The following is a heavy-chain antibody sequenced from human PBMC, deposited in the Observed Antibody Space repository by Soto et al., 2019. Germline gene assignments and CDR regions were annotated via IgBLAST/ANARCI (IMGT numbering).Heavy chain of an antibody. CDR2: IWYDGSNK. D-gene: IGHD4-17*01. CDR1: GFTFSSYG. V-gene: IGHV3-33*01. J-gene: IGHJ4*02. Sequence: LILSCAASGFTFSSYGIHWVRHAPGKGLEWVAVIWYDGSNKYYADSVKGRFTISRDNSKNTLYLQMNSLRAEDTAVYYCARATVTTSIDYWGQGTLVTVSS. CDR3: ARATVTTSIDY.